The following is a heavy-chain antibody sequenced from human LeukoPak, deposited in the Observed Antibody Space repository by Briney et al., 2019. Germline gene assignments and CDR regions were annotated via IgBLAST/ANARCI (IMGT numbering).Heavy chain of an antibody. Sequence: PSETLSLTCTVSGGSMTNYHRTWIRQSPGKAPEYIAYIYNIEHTNYNPSLKSRVTVSVDMSRRQFSLKLNSVTAADTAVYYCARGSDGYRFDPWGQGMLVTVSS. J-gene: IGHJ5*02. V-gene: IGHV4-59*01. D-gene: IGHD5-18*01. CDR3: ARGSDGYRFDP. CDR2: IYNIEHT. CDR1: GGSMTNYH.